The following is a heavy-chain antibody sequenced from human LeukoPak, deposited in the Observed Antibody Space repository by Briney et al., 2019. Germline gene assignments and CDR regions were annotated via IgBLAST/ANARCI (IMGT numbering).Heavy chain of an antibody. Sequence: GGSLRLSCAASGFTFSSYDMHWVRQATGEGLEWVSAIGTAGDPYYPGSVKGRFTISRENAKNSLYLQMNSLRAGDTAVYYCARADGSGSYLGPASRYYYYGMDVWGKGTTVTVSS. CDR2: IGTAGDP. D-gene: IGHD3-10*01. V-gene: IGHV3-13*05. CDR1: GFTFSSYD. J-gene: IGHJ6*04. CDR3: ARADGSGSYLGPASRYYYYGMDV.